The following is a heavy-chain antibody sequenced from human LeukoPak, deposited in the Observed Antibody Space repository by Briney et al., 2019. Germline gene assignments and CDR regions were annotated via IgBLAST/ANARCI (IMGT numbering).Heavy chain of an antibody. V-gene: IGHV1-69*01. CDR3: ARQVDGYNHFDF. D-gene: IGHD5-24*01. CDR1: GGTFTSYA. Sequence: GSSVRVSCKASGGTFTSYALSWVRQAPGQGLEWMGGIIPIFGTANYAQKFQGRVTITADESTSTAYMELSSLRSDDTAVYYCARQVDGYNHFDFWGQGTLVTVSS. J-gene: IGHJ4*02. CDR2: IIPIFGTA.